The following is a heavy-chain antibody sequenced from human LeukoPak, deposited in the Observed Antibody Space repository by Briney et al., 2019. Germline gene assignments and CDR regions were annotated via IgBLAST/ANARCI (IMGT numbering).Heavy chain of an antibody. J-gene: IGHJ5*02. V-gene: IGHV4-59*01. CDR2: IYYSGST. D-gene: IGHD4-11*01. CDR3: ARAKGLPTYNWFDP. Sequence: PSETLSLTCTVSGGSISSYCWSWIRQPPGKGLEWIGYIYYSGSTNYNPSLKSRATISVDTSKNQFSLKLSSVTAADTAVYYCARAKGLPTYNWFDPWGQGTLVTVSS. CDR1: GGSISSYC.